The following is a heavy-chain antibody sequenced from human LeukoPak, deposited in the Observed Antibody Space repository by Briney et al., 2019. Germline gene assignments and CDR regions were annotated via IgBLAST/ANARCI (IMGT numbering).Heavy chain of an antibody. V-gene: IGHV3-21*01. CDR2: ISSSSSYI. CDR3: AREDGGNYDSSGYYYEPPFDY. D-gene: IGHD3-22*01. Sequence: GGSLRLSCAASGFTFSSYAMHWVRQAPGKGLEWVSSISSSSSYIYYADSVKGRFTISRDNAKNSLYLQMNSLRAEDTAVYYCAREDGGNYDSSGYYYEPPFDYWGQGTLVTVSS. J-gene: IGHJ4*02. CDR1: GFTFSSYA.